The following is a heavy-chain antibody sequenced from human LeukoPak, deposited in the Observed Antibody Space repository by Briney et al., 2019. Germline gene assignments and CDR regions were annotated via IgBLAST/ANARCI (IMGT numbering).Heavy chain of an antibody. CDR1: GFTFSSYW. D-gene: IGHD2-2*01. CDR3: ARIFTMGYCGSTSCYPEGADY. CDR2: IKQDGSEK. V-gene: IGHV3-7*01. Sequence: GGSLRLSCAASGFTFSSYWMSWVRQAPGKGLEWVANIKQDGSEKYYVDSVKGRFTISRDNAKNSLYLQMNSLRAEDTAVYYCARIFTMGYCGSTSCYPEGADYWGQGTLVTVSS. J-gene: IGHJ4*02.